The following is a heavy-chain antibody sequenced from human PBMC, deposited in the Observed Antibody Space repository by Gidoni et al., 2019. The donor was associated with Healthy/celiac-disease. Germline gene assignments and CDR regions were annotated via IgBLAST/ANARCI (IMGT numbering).Heavy chain of an antibody. CDR1: GFTFDDYA. D-gene: IGHD2-8*01. J-gene: IGHJ3*02. Sequence: EVQLVESGGGLVQPGRSLRLSCAASGFTFDDYAMHWVRQAPGKGLEWVSGISWNSGSIGYADSVKGRFTISRDNAKNSLYLQMNSLRAEDTALYYCAKDRGGYCTNGVCYAFDIWGQGTMVTVSS. V-gene: IGHV3-9*01. CDR3: AKDRGGYCTNGVCYAFDI. CDR2: ISWNSGSI.